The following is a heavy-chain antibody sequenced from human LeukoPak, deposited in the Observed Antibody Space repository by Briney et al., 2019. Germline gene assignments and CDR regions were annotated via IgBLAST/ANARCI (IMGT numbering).Heavy chain of an antibody. Sequence: ASVKVSCKASGGTFSSYAISWVRQAPGQGLEWMGRIIPIFGIANYAQKFQGRVTITADKSTSTAYMELSSLRSEDTAVYYCARAPRGYYDSSGYSYYFDYWGQGTLVTVSS. V-gene: IGHV1-69*04. CDR2: IIPIFGIA. D-gene: IGHD3-22*01. CDR1: GGTFSSYA. CDR3: ARAPRGYYDSSGYSYYFDY. J-gene: IGHJ4*02.